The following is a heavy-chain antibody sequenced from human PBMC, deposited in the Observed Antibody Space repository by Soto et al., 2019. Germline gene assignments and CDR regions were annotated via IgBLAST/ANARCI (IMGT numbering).Heavy chain of an antibody. CDR1: GGSISSYY. D-gene: IGHD3-9*01. Sequence: SETLSLTCTVSGGSISSYYWSWIRQPPGKGLEWIGYIYYSGSTNYNPSLKSRVTISVDTSKNQFSLKLSPVTAADTAVYYCAREARYFDWLLPHQRGYYYYYMDVWGKGTTVTVSS. CDR3: AREARYFDWLLPHQRGYYYYYMDV. V-gene: IGHV4-59*01. J-gene: IGHJ6*03. CDR2: IYYSGST.